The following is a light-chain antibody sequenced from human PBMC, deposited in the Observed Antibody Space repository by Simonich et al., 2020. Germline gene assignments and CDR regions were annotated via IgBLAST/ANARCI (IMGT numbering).Light chain of an antibody. CDR2: RNN. CDR1: SSNIGSNY. CDR3: AAWDDSLNGWV. Sequence: QSVLTQPPSASGTPGQRVTISCSGSSSNIGSNYVYWYQQLPGTAPKLLILRNNPRPSGVPDRFSGSKSGTSASLAISGLRSEDEADYYCAAWDDSLNGWVFGGGTKLTVL. J-gene: IGLJ3*02. V-gene: IGLV1-47*01.